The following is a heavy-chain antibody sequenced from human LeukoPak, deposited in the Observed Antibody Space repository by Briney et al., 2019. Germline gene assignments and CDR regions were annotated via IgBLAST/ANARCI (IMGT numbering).Heavy chain of an antibody. J-gene: IGHJ4*02. CDR2: VWNDGSKN. V-gene: IGHV3-33*06. CDR1: GFTFSKFG. Sequence: GGSLRLSCAASGFTFSKFGMHWVRQTPGKGLEWVALVWNDGSKNYYADSVKGRFTISRDNSKDTLYLLLHSLRAEDTAVYYCAKDWSLGYGCLDYWGQGTLVTVSS. CDR3: AKDWSLGYGCLDY. D-gene: IGHD5-12*01.